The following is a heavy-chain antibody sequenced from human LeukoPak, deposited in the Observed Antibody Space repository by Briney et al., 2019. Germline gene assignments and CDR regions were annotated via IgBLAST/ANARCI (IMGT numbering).Heavy chain of an antibody. D-gene: IGHD3-10*01. V-gene: IGHV3-48*03. CDR3: ANSGSGSYYRGPFDY. CDR2: ISNSGSTI. CDR1: GFTFSSYE. Sequence: PGGSLRLSCAASGFTFSSYEMNWVRRAPGKGLEWVSYISNSGSTIYYADSVKGRFTISRDNAKNSLYLQMNSLRAEDTALYYCANSGSGSYYRGPFDYWGQGPRSPSPQ. J-gene: IGHJ4*02.